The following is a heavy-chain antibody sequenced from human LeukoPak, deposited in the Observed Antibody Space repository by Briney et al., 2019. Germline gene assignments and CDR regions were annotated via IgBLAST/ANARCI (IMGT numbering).Heavy chain of an antibody. Sequence: GGSLRLSCAASGFTFSSYEMNWVRQAPGKGLEWVSYISSSGSTIYYADSVKGRFTISRDNSKNTLYLQMNSLRAEDTAVYYCAKDYSNFVRGYYYGMDVWGQGTTVTVSS. D-gene: IGHD4-11*01. CDR1: GFTFSSYE. V-gene: IGHV3-48*03. CDR3: AKDYSNFVRGYYYGMDV. J-gene: IGHJ6*02. CDR2: ISSSGSTI.